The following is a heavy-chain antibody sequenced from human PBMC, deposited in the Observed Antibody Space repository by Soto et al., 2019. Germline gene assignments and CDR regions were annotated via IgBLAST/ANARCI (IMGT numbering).Heavy chain of an antibody. CDR2: MNPNSGNT. CDR3: ARGSGDYDFYGGSPNDY. D-gene: IGHD3-3*01. J-gene: IGHJ4*02. V-gene: IGHV1-8*01. CDR1: GYTFTSYD. Sequence: GASVKVSCKASGYTFTSYDINWVRQATGQGLEWMGWMNPNSGNTGYAQKFQGRVTMTRNTSISTAYMELSSLRSEDTAVYYCARGSGDYDFYGGSPNDYWGQGTLVTVSS.